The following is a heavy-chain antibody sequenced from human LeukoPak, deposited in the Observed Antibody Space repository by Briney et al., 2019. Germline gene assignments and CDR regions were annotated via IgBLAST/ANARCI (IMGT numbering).Heavy chain of an antibody. CDR2: IWYDGSNK. D-gene: IGHD2-8*02. J-gene: IGHJ3*02. V-gene: IGHV3-33*06. Sequence: GGSLRLSCAASGFIFSSYGMHWVRQAPGKGLEWVAVIWYDGSNKYYADSVKGRFTISRDNSKNTLYLQVNSLRAEDAAVYYCAKTYMWSIDAFHMWGQGTMVTVSS. CDR3: AKTYMWSIDAFHM. CDR1: GFIFSSYG.